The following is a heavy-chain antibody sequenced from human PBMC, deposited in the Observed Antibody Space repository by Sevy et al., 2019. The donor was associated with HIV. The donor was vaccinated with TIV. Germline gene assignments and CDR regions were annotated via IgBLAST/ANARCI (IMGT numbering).Heavy chain of an antibody. CDR2: SGNT. D-gene: IGHD6-13*01. J-gene: IGHJ4*02. CDR1: GVSISPYY. V-gene: IGHV4-59*01. CDR3: ARGGPNQQQLDYFDY. Sequence: SETLSLTCTVSGVSISPYYWAWIRQPPGKGLECIGFSGNTNYNPSLKTRVTTSVDTSKSQFSLKLSSVTAADTAIYYCARGGPNQQQLDYFDYWGQGTLVTVSS.